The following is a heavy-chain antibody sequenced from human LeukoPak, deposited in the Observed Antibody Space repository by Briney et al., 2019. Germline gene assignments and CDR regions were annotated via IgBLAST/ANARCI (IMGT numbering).Heavy chain of an antibody. CDR1: GYTFTSSD. V-gene: IGHV1-8*01. D-gene: IGHD2-2*01. CDR3: AAGFCKGSTSCAQTPDDYYFYYYMDV. CDR2: MNPNSGNT. J-gene: IGHJ6*03. Sequence: ASVKVSCKASGYTFTSSDINWVRQATGQGLEWMGWMNPNSGNTGYAQKFQGRVTMTRNTSISTAFMELSSLRSEDTAVYYCAAGFCKGSTSCAQTPDDYYFYYYMDVWGKGTTVTVSS.